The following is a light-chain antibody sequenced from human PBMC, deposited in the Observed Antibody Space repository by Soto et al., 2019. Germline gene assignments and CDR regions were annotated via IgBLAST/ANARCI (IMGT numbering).Light chain of an antibody. CDR2: DVS. V-gene: IGLV2-11*01. CDR3: CSYAGSYTDV. J-gene: IGLJ1*01. Sequence: QSVLTQPRSVSGSPGQSVTISCIGTSSDVGGYNYVSWYQQHPGKAPKLMIYDVSKRPSGVPDRFSGSKSGNTASLTISGLQADDEADYYCCSYAGSYTDVFGTGTKLTVL. CDR1: SSDVGGYNY.